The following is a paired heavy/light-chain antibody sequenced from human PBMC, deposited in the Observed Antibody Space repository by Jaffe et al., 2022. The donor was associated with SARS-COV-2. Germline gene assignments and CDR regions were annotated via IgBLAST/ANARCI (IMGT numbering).Heavy chain of an antibody. CDR3: ARRRGSDDLGYLDY. CDR1: GYSFSSYW. Sequence: EVQLVQSGAEMKKPGESLRISCQVSGYSFSSYWIAWVRQTPGKGLEWMGLIYPGDTDRRYSPSFQGQVTISVDKSISTAYLQWRSLRASDTAIYYCARRRGSDDLGYLDYWGQGTLVTVSS. J-gene: IGHJ4*02. D-gene: IGHD1-26*01. CDR2: IYPGDTDR. V-gene: IGHV5-51*01.
Light chain of an antibody. Sequence: EIVMTQSPGTLSVSPGERVTLSCRASQSVSSNLAWYQQKPGQAPRLLMYGASTRATGIPARFSGSGSGTEFTLTISSLQSEDFAVYYCQQYNNWPPMLTFGQGTKLEIK. CDR2: GAS. V-gene: IGKV3-15*01. CDR3: QQYNNWPPMLT. CDR1: QSVSSN. J-gene: IGKJ2*01.